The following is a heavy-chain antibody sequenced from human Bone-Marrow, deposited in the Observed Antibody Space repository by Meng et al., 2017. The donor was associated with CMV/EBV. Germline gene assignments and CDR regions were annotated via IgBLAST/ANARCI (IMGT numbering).Heavy chain of an antibody. V-gene: IGHV3-30-3*01. J-gene: IGHJ1*01. CDR1: GFTFSSYA. Sequence: GGSLRLSCAASGFTFSSYAMHWVRQAPGKGLEWVAVISYDGSNKYYADSVKGRFTISRDNSKNTLYLQMNSLRAEDTAVYYCARDRIPDIVVVPAAPTFQHWGPGTLVTVSS. CDR2: ISYDGSNK. D-gene: IGHD2-2*01. CDR3: ARDRIPDIVVVPAAPTFQH.